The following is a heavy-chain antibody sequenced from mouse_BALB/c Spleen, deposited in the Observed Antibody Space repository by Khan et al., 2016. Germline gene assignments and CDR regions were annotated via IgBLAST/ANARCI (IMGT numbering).Heavy chain of an antibody. D-gene: IGHD2-14*01. Sequence: EVELVESGGGLVQPGGSLKLSCAASGFTFSSYTMSWVRQTPEKRLEWVAYISNGGGSTYYPDTVKGRFTISRDNAKNTLYLQMSSLKSEDTAMYYCARDKEVRRRTEPYAMDYWGQGTSVTVSS. CDR3: ARDKEVRRRTEPYAMDY. CDR2: ISNGGGST. J-gene: IGHJ4*01. CDR1: GFTFSSYT. V-gene: IGHV5-12-2*01.